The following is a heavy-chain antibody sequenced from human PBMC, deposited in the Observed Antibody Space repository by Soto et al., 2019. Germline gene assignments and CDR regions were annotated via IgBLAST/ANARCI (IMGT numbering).Heavy chain of an antibody. V-gene: IGHV4-30-4*08. CDR3: ARGGSGWAEYFQH. Sequence: QVQLQESGPGLVEPSQTLSLTCTVSGDSIGSTDSYWSWIRRPPGKGLEWIGYIYYPGGTFYNPSLKSRLTLSLETSNNQFSLTLTYVTAADTGMYYCARGGSGWAEYFQHWGQGTLVAVSS. J-gene: IGHJ1*01. CDR1: GDSIGSTDSY. D-gene: IGHD6-25*01. CDR2: IYYPGGT.